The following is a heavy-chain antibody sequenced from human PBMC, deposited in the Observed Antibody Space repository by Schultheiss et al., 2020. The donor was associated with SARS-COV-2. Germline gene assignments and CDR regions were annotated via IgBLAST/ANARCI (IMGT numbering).Heavy chain of an antibody. V-gene: IGHV4-61*08. Sequence: SETLSLTCTVSGGSISSGDYYWSWIRQPPGKGLEWIGYIHYSGNTNSNPSLKSRVTISVDTSKNQFSLKLSSVTAADTAVYYCARGYCSGGSCYTRRYFDLWGRGTLVTVSS. J-gene: IGHJ2*01. D-gene: IGHD2-15*01. CDR2: IHYSGNT. CDR3: ARGYCSGGSCYTRRYFDL. CDR1: GGSISSGDYY.